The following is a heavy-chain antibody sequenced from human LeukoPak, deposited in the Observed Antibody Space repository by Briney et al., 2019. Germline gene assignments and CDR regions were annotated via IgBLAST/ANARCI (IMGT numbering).Heavy chain of an antibody. CDR1: GCSISSHV. D-gene: IGHD6-6*01. Sequence: SEALSLTCAVSGCSISSHVWTWIRQAPGKGLEWIGYVWYSGDTNYNPALGSRVTISIDTSKNQFSLNLKSVTAADTAIYYCAREGLAARRGAFDIWGQGTVVSVSS. CDR3: AREGLAARRGAFDI. V-gene: IGHV4-59*11. J-gene: IGHJ3*02. CDR2: VWYSGDT.